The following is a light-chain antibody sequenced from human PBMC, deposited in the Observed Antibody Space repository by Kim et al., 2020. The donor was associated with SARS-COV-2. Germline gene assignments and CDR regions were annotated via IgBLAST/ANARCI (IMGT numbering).Light chain of an antibody. CDR3: SSYTSSSTDV. Sequence: QSALTQPASVSGSPGQSITISCTGTSSDVGGYNYVSWYQQHPGKAPKLMIYDVSKRPSGVSNRFSGSKSGNTASLTISGLQAEEETDYYCSSYTSSSTDVFGTGTKV. CDR2: DVS. J-gene: IGLJ1*01. CDR1: SSDVGGYNY. V-gene: IGLV2-14*01.